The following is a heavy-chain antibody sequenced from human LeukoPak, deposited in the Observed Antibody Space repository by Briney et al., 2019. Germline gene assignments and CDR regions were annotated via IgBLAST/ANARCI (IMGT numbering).Heavy chain of an antibody. V-gene: IGHV4-4*07. D-gene: IGHD1-26*01. Sequence: SETLSLTCTVSGGSISSYYWGWIRQPAGKGLEWIGRLYTSGSTYYNPSLKSRVTMSVDTSKNQFSLKLSSVTAADTAVYYCARDEGSRAYDYWGQGTLVTVSS. CDR1: GGSISSYY. J-gene: IGHJ4*02. CDR3: ARDEGSRAYDY. CDR2: LYTSGST.